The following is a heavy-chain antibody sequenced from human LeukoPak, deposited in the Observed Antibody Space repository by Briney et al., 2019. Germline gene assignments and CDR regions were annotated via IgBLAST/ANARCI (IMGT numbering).Heavy chain of an antibody. Sequence: GGSLRLSCAASGFTFSSYGMHWVRQAPGKGLEWVAVIWYDGSNKYYADSVKGRFTISRDNSKNTLYLQMNSLRAEDTAVYYCARDSLRPPCYDIPEGMDVWGQGTTVTVSS. J-gene: IGHJ6*02. D-gene: IGHD3-9*01. CDR3: ARDSLRPPCYDIPEGMDV. V-gene: IGHV3-33*01. CDR2: IWYDGSNK. CDR1: GFTFSSYG.